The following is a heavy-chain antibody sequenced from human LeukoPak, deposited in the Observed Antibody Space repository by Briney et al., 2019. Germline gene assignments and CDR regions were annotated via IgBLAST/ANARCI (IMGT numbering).Heavy chain of an antibody. V-gene: IGHV3-23*01. CDR1: GFTFSNYA. J-gene: IGHJ4*02. Sequence: GGSLRLSCAASGFTFSNYAMSWVRQAPGKGLEWVSSISGSGTYYADPAKGRFTISRDNSKNTLYLQMNSLRAEDTAVYYCAKASDIVVVVAASFDYWGQGTLVTVSS. CDR3: AKASDIVVVVAASFDY. D-gene: IGHD2-15*01. CDR2: ISGSGT.